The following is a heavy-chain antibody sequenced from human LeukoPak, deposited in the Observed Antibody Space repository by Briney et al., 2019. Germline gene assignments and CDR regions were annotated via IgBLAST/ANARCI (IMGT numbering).Heavy chain of an antibody. CDR3: AKEGDMGNTGSYLVY. CDR2: PAFHGHDK. Sequence: GGPLRLSCGVWGFPFKDYDVQWVRQPPGEGREGVAFPAFHGHDKFYGDSVKGRLPVSRDNNKNTLFLQMHTVSADDTAVYYCAKEGDMGNTGSYLVYWGQGTLVTVSS. D-gene: IGHD1-26*01. V-gene: IGHV3-30*18. CDR1: GFPFKDYD. J-gene: IGHJ4*02.